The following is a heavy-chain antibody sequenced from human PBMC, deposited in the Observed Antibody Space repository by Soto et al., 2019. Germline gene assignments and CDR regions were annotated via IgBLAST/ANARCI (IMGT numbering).Heavy chain of an antibody. CDR1: GGSISSNNW. Sequence: QVQLQESGPGLVKPSGTLSLTCAVSGGSISSNNWWSWVRQPPGKGLEWIGEIFHSGSPHYSPSLKSRVTISVDKSKNLFSLNLTSVTAADTAVYYCARVYSGSYSDSWGQGTLVTVSS. J-gene: IGHJ4*02. CDR3: ARVYSGSYSDS. V-gene: IGHV4-4*02. D-gene: IGHD1-26*01. CDR2: IFHSGSP.